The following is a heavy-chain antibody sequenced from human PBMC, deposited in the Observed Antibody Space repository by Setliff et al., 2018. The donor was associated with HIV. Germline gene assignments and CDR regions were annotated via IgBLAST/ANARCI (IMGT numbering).Heavy chain of an antibody. V-gene: IGHV1-3*04. CDR2: INTVNGNT. D-gene: IGHD3-10*01. CDR1: GYIFTMYT. Sequence: GASVKVSCKASGYIFTMYTMYWVRQAPGQRLERMGRINTVNGNTKYSQNFQGRVTITRDTSANTANMELSSLRSEDAAVYYCAREPAGSGSGSFGFWGQGTLVTVSS. CDR3: AREPAGSGSGSFGF. J-gene: IGHJ4*02.